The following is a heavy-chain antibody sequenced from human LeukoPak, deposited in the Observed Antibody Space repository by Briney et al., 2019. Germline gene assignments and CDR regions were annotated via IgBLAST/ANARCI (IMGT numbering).Heavy chain of an antibody. V-gene: IGHV3-74*01. J-gene: IGHJ4*02. CDR2: INSDGSST. CDR1: GFTFSSSE. CDR3: ARDGARAYCFDY. Sequence: GGSLRLSCVASGFTFSSSEMNWVRQAPGKGLVWVSRINSDGSSTSYADSVKGRFTISRDNAKNTLYLQMNSLRAEDTAVYYCARDGARAYCFDYWGQGTLVTVSS.